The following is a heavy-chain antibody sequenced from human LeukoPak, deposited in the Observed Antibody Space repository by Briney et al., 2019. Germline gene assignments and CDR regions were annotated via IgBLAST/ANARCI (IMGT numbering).Heavy chain of an antibody. Sequence: SETLSLTCTVSGGSISSYYWSWIRQPPGKGLEWIGEINHSGSTNYNPSLKSRVTISVDTSKNQFSLKLSSVTAADTAVYYCARGRLQPHFDYWGQGTLVTVSS. J-gene: IGHJ4*02. V-gene: IGHV4-34*01. D-gene: IGHD5-24*01. CDR3: ARGRLQPHFDY. CDR2: INHSGST. CDR1: GGSISSYY.